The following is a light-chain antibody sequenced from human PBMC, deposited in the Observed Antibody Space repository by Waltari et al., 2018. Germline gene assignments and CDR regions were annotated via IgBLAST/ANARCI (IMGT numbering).Light chain of an antibody. CDR1: SSNIGGNT. Sequence: QSVLTQPPSVSGAPGQRVTISCSGSSSNIGGNTVNCYQQLPGRAPKLLIYNGNRRPSGVPDRFSESKSGTSDSLAITGLQSEDEADYYCATWDDSLSGPVFGGGTKLTVL. CDR2: NGN. J-gene: IGLJ3*02. CDR3: ATWDDSLSGPV. V-gene: IGLV1-44*01.